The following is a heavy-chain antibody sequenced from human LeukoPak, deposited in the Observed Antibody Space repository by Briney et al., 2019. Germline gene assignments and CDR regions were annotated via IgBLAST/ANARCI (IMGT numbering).Heavy chain of an antibody. Sequence: GGSLRLSCAASGFTFTTHTMSWVRQVPEKGLEWVSSVGSGMTTFYADSVKGRFTISRDNSKNTLYLQMNSLRAEDTAVYYCAKPPVGGTSDYWGQGTLVTVSS. CDR1: GFTFTTHT. CDR3: AKPPVGGTSDY. CDR2: VGSGMTT. D-gene: IGHD3-16*01. V-gene: IGHV3-23*01. J-gene: IGHJ4*02.